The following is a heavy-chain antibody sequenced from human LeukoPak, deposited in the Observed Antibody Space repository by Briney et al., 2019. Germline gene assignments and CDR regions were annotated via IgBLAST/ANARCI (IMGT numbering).Heavy chain of an antibody. CDR2: INPNSGGT. V-gene: IGHV1-2*02. D-gene: IGHD2-2*01. J-gene: IGHJ4*02. CDR1: GYTSTGYY. Sequence: GASVKVSCKASGYTSTGYYMHWVRQAPGQGLEWMGWINPNSGGTNYAQKFQGRVTMTRDTSISTAYMELSRLRSDDTAVYYCAREMPDCSSTSCYLDYWGQGTLVTVSS. CDR3: AREMPDCSSTSCYLDY.